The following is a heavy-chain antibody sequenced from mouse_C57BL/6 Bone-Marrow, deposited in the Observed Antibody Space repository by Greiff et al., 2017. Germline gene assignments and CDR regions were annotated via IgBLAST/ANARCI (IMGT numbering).Heavy chain of an antibody. Sequence: QVQLQQPGAELVKPGASVTLSCKASGYTFTSYWMHWVKQRPGQGLEWIGMIHPNSGSTNYNEKFKSKATLTVDKSSSTAYMQLSSLTSEDSAVYYCARRSTMVTPWFAYWGQGTLVTVSA. CDR1: GYTFTSYW. CDR2: IHPNSGST. V-gene: IGHV1-64*01. CDR3: ARRSTMVTPWFAY. D-gene: IGHD2-2*01. J-gene: IGHJ3*01.